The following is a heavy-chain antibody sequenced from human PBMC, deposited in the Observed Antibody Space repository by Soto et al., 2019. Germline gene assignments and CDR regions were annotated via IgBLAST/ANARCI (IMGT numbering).Heavy chain of an antibody. CDR1: GFTFSSYA. V-gene: IGHV3-23*01. D-gene: IGHD5-18*01. CDR3: AKVYGIQLWPYYFDY. CDR2: ISGSGGST. Sequence: GGSLRLSCAASGFTFSSYAMSWVRQAPGKGLEWVPAISGSGGSTYYADSVKGRFTIPRDNSKNTLYLQMNSLRAEDMAVYYCAKVYGIQLWPYYFDYWGQGTLVTVSS. J-gene: IGHJ4*02.